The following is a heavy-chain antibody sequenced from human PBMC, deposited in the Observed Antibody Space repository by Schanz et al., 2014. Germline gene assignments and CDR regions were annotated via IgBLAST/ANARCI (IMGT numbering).Heavy chain of an antibody. CDR2: MYINSGST. Sequence: EVQLVESGGVLIQPGGSLRLSCAVSGFTVNTNYMSWVRQAPGKGLEWISSMYINSGSTQYADSVKGRFIISRDSSKNTLFLQMTSLRAEDTAVYFCARDGGRDGYNLAFDVWGQGTLVTVSS. CDR1: GFTVNTNY. CDR3: ARDGGRDGYNLAFDV. J-gene: IGHJ3*01. D-gene: IGHD5-12*01. V-gene: IGHV3-53*01.